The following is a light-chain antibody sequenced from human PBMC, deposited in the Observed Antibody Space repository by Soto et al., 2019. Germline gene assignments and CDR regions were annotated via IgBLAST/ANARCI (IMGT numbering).Light chain of an antibody. CDR3: QQYGSSLTWT. Sequence: EVVLTQSPGTVSLSPGERVTLSCRASQSVISNYLAWFQQRPGQAPRLLIYAASSRATGIPDRFSGSGSGTDFPVSISRLEPEDFAVYYCQQYGSSLTWTFGQGTKVEIK. J-gene: IGKJ1*01. CDR2: AAS. V-gene: IGKV3-20*01. CDR1: QSVISNY.